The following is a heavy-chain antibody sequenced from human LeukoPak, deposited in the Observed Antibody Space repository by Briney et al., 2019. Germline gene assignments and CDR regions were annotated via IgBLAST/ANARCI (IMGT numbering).Heavy chain of an antibody. CDR1: GYSISSGYY. CDR3: ARAPGASIQIDY. V-gene: IGHV4-38-2*02. CDR2: IYHSGST. Sequence: SETLSLTCTVSGYSISSGYYWGWIRQPPGKGLEWIGSIYHSGSTYYNPSLKSRVTISVDTSKNQWSRKLSSVTAADTAVYYCARAPGASIQIDYWGQGTLVTVSS. J-gene: IGHJ4*02.